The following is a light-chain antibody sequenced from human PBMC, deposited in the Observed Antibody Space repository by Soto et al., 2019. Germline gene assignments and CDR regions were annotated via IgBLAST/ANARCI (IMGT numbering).Light chain of an antibody. Sequence: QSALTQPPSASGSPGQSVTISCTGASSDVGGYNFVSWYQQHPGKAPKLMISEVSKRPSGVPDRFSGSKSGNTASLTVSGLQAEDEADYCCSSYAGSNNWVFGGGTKVTVL. CDR1: SSDVGGYNF. CDR2: EVS. J-gene: IGLJ3*02. CDR3: SSYAGSNNWV. V-gene: IGLV2-8*01.